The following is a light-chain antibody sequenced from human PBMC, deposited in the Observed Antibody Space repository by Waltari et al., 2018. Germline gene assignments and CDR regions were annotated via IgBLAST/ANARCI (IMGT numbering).Light chain of an antibody. V-gene: IGKV3-11*01. Sequence: EIVLTQSPATLSLSPGERATLSCRASQSVSSYLAWYQQKPGRATRLLIYDASNRATGIPARFSGSGSGTDFTLTISSLEPEDFAVYYCQQRSNWSWTFGQGTKVEIK. J-gene: IGKJ1*01. CDR2: DAS. CDR3: QQRSNWSWT. CDR1: QSVSSY.